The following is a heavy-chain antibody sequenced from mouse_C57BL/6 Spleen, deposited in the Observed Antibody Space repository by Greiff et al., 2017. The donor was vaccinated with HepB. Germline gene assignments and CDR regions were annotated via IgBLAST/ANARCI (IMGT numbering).Heavy chain of an antibody. CDR1: GYAFSSSW. CDR2: IYPGDGDT. D-gene: IGHD2-5*01. Sequence: VQLQQSGPELVKPGASVKISCKASGYAFSSSWMNWVKQRPGKGLEWIGRIYPGDGDTNYNGKFKGKATLTADKSSSTAYMQLSSLTSEDSAVYCCAREYSNFVYYFDYWGQGTTLTVSS. V-gene: IGHV1-82*01. J-gene: IGHJ2*01. CDR3: AREYSNFVYYFDY.